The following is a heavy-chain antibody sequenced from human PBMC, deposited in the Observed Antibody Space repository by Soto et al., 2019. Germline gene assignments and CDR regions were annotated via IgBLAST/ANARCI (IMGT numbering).Heavy chain of an antibody. CDR1: GYNFISYG. V-gene: IGHV1-18*01. J-gene: IGHJ4*02. CDR3: ARDFRDSCGGASCIYFDY. Sequence: QVQLVQSGAEMKEPGASVRVSCKTSGYNFISYGFSWVRQAPGQGLEWLGWISANNGHTNSADKFQGRLTLTTDTTTSTAYMELRSLRSDDTAVYFCARDFRDSCGGASCIYFDYWGQGTLVIVSS. CDR2: ISANNGHT. D-gene: IGHD2-21*01.